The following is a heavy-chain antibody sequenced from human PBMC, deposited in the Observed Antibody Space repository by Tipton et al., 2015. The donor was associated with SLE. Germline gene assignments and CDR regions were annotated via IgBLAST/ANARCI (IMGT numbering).Heavy chain of an antibody. CDR3: ARAPPQLGFDY. D-gene: IGHD5-24*01. V-gene: IGHV1-8*01. CDR2: MNPNSGNT. J-gene: IGHJ4*02. CDR1: GYTFTSFD. Sequence: QSGAEVKKPGASVKVSCKASGYTFTSFDINWVRQATGQGLEWMGWMNPNSGNTAYAQKFQGRVTMTRDTSISTAHMELSSLRSEDTAVYYCARAPPQLGFDYWGQGTLVTVSS.